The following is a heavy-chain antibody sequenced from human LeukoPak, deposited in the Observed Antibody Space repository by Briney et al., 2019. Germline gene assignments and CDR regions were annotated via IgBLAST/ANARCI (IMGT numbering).Heavy chain of an antibody. D-gene: IGHD6-13*01. CDR2: ISGYNGNT. Sequence: ASVKVSGKASGYTFSNYVISWVRQAPGQGLQWMGWISGYNGNTNYAQNFQGRVTMTTETSATTAYMELGSLTSDDTAVYYCARDTGYSSSWSDYRGQGTLVTVSS. V-gene: IGHV1-18*01. J-gene: IGHJ4*02. CDR3: ARDTGYSSSWSDY. CDR1: GYTFSNYV.